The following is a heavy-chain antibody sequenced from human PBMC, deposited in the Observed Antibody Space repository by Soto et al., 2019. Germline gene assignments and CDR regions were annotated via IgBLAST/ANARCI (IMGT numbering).Heavy chain of an antibody. CDR1: GGTFSSYA. D-gene: IGHD6-13*01. V-gene: IGHV1-69*01. CDR2: IIPIFGTA. J-gene: IGHJ4*02. Sequence: QVQLVQSGAEVKKPGSSVKVSCKASGGTFSSYAISWVRQAPGQGLEWMGGIIPIFGTANYAQKFQGRVTITADESTSTAYMELRSMRSEDTAVYYCERGGVQQAQTIYYLDYWGQGTLVTVSS. CDR3: ERGGVQQAQTIYYLDY.